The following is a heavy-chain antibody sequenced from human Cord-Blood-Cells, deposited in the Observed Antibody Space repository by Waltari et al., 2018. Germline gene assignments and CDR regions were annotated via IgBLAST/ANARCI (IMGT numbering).Heavy chain of an antibody. J-gene: IGHJ4*02. D-gene: IGHD3-3*01. V-gene: IGHV4-34*01. CDR3: ARVAYDFWSGYYFDY. Sequence: QVQLQQWGAGLLKPSETLSLTCAVYGGSFSGYYWSGIRQPPGKGLEWIGEINHSGSTNYNPSLKSRVTISVDTSKNQFSLKLSSVTAADTAVYYCARVAYDFWSGYYFDYWGQGTLVTVSS. CDR2: INHSGST. CDR1: GGSFSGYY.